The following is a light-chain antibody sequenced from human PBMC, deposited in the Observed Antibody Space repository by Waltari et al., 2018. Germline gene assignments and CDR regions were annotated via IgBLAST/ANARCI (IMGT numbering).Light chain of an antibody. Sequence: EIVLTQSPGTLSLSPGARATLSGRASQRVGRDLAWYQQKPGQAPRLLIYDASTRATGSPDRCSGSGYGTDFSLTISRLESEDFAVYYCQKYVNLPATFGQGTKVEIK. CDR3: QKYVNLPAT. CDR2: DAS. V-gene: IGKV3-20*01. J-gene: IGKJ1*01. CDR1: QRVGRD.